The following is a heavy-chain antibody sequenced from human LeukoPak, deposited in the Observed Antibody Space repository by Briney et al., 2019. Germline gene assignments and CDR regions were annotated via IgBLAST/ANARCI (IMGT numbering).Heavy chain of an antibody. Sequence: GGSLRLSCAASGFTFSSYAMSWVRQAPGKGLEWVSYITWNSAYKGYADSVRGRFAISRDNAKKSLHLQMNSLTGDDTAFYYCAKASDYGGNEFDFWGQGTLVTVSS. CDR1: GFTFSSYA. CDR3: AKASDYGGNEFDF. D-gene: IGHD4-23*01. V-gene: IGHV3-9*01. J-gene: IGHJ5*01. CDR2: ITWNSAYK.